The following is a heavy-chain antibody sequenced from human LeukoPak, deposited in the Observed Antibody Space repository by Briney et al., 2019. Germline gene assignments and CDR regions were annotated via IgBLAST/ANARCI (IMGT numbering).Heavy chain of an antibody. CDR2: INAYNGNT. J-gene: IGHJ6*02. D-gene: IGHD6-13*01. CDR1: GYTFTSYG. CDR3: AREGSRYSRKKYGMDV. Sequence: ASVKVSCKASGYTFTSYGINWVRQAPGQGLEWMGWINAYNGNTNYAQKLQGRVTMTTDTSTSTAYMELRSLRSDDTAVYYCAREGSRYSRKKYGMDVWGQGTTVTVSS. V-gene: IGHV1-18*01.